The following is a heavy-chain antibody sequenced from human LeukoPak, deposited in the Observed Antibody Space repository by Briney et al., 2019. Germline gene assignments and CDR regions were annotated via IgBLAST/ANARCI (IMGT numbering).Heavy chain of an antibody. CDR3: ARGRWQGVILFPWSNHRSYFDY. V-gene: IGHV3-30*02. D-gene: IGHD3-10*01. J-gene: IGHJ4*02. Sequence: PGGSLRLSCAASGFTFSSNGMHWVRQAPATGLEWVAFIRFDGSNTYYADSVKGRLTISRDTSKNTLYLQMNSLRPEDTAVYYCARGRWQGVILFPWSNHRSYFDYWGQGTLVTVSS. CDR1: GFTFSSNG. CDR2: IRFDGSNT.